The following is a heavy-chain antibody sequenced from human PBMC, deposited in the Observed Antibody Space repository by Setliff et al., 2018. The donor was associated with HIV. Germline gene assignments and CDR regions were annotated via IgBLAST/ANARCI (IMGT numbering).Heavy chain of an antibody. CDR3: AKDTLPASARGSSMDV. J-gene: IGHJ6*03. CDR1: GFTFSNYW. CDR2: ISPSSTII. V-gene: IGHV3-48*04. Sequence: GGSLRLSCVASGFTFSNYWMHWVRQAPGKGLVWVSYISPSSTIIYYPDSVKGRFTTSRDNAKNSLYLQINSLRVEDTALYYCAKDTLPASARGSSMDVWGKGTTVTVSS.